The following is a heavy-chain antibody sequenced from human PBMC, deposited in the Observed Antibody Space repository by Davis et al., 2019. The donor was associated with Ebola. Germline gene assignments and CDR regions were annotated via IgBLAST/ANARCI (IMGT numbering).Heavy chain of an antibody. CDR1: GGSFSGYY. V-gene: IGHV4-34*01. Sequence: SETLSLTCAVYGGSFSGYYWSWIRQPPGKGLEWIGEINHSGSTNYNPSLKSRVTISVDTSKSQFSLKLSSVTAADTAVYYYARGPFNYYYYYGMDVWGQGTTVTVSS. CDR2: INHSGST. J-gene: IGHJ6*02. CDR3: ARGPFNYYYYYGMDV.